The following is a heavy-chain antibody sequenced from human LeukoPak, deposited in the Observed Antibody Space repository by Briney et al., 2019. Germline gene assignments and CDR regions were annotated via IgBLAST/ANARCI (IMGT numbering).Heavy chain of an antibody. V-gene: IGHV3-7*01. Sequence: PGRSLRLSCAASGFTFSSYGMHWVRQAPGKGLEWVANIKQDGSEKYYVDSVKGRFTISRDNAKNSLYLQMNSLRAEDTAVYYCAREGRVSGLYYGMDVWGQGTTVTVSS. J-gene: IGHJ6*02. D-gene: IGHD3-10*01. CDR1: GFTFSSYG. CDR3: AREGRVSGLYYGMDV. CDR2: IKQDGSEK.